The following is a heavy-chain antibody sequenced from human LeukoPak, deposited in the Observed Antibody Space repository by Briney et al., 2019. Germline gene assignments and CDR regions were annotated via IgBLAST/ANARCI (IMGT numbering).Heavy chain of an antibody. Sequence: ASVKVSCKASGGTFSSYAISWVRQAPGQGLEWMGRIIPILGIANYAQKFKGRVTITADKSTSTAYMELSSLRSEDTAVYYCANPYGDYGDYYYGMDVWPQGTTVTVS. V-gene: IGHV1-69*04. CDR1: GGTFSSYA. CDR2: IIPILGIA. J-gene: IGHJ6*02. D-gene: IGHD4-17*01. CDR3: ANPYGDYGDYYYGMDV.